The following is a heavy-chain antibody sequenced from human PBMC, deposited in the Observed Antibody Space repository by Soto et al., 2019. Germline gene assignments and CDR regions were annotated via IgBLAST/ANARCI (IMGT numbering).Heavy chain of an antibody. D-gene: IGHD2-2*01. CDR3: ASISSSTSHTYYYYGMDV. CDR2: IIPIFGTA. J-gene: IGHJ6*02. CDR1: GCTFSSYA. V-gene: IGHV1-69*13. Sequence: SVKVSCKASGCTFSSYAISWVRQAPGQGLEWMGGIIPIFGTANYAQKFQGRVTITADESTSTAYMELSSLRSEDTAVYYCASISSSTSHTYYYYGMDVWGQGTTVIVSS.